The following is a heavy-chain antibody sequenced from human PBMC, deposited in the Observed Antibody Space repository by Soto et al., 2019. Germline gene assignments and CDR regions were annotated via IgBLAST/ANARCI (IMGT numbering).Heavy chain of an antibody. CDR1: GYTFTSYD. Sequence: GASVKVSCKASGYTFTSYDINWVRQATGQGLEWMGWMNPNSGNTGYAQKFQGRVTMTRNTSISTAYMELSSLRSEDTAVYYCARGVGEAARPPLWYYYYYMDVWGKATTVTVSS. J-gene: IGHJ6*03. D-gene: IGHD6-6*01. V-gene: IGHV1-8*01. CDR3: ARGVGEAARPPLWYYYYYMDV. CDR2: MNPNSGNT.